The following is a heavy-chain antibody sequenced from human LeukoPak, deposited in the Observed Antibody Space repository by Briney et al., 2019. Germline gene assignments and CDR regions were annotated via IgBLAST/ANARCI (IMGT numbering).Heavy chain of an antibody. Sequence: ASVKVSCKASGGTFSSYAISWVRQAPGQGLEWMGGIIPIFGTANYAQKFQGRVTITADESTSTAYMEPSSLRSEDTAVYYCAIFDFWSGYPFDYWGQGTLVTVSS. CDR3: AIFDFWSGYPFDY. CDR1: GGTFSSYA. J-gene: IGHJ4*02. D-gene: IGHD3-3*01. V-gene: IGHV1-69*13. CDR2: IIPIFGTA.